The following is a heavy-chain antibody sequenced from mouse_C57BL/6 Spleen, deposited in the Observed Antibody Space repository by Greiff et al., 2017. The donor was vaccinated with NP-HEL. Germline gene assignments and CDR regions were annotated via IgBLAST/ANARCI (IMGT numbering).Heavy chain of an antibody. CDR1: GFTFSSYA. CDR2: ISDGGSYT. J-gene: IGHJ2*01. Sequence: EVHLVESGGGLVKPGGSLKLSCAASGFTFSSYAMSWVRQTPEKRLEWVATISDGGSYTYYPDNVKGRFTISRDNAKNNLYLQMSHLKSEDTAMYYCARELGRHYFDYWGQGTTLTVSS. V-gene: IGHV5-4*01. CDR3: ARELGRHYFDY. D-gene: IGHD4-1*01.